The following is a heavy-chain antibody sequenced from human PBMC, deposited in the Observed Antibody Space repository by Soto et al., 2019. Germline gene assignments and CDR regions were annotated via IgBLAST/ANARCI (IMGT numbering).Heavy chain of an antibody. CDR1: GGSISSGGYY. D-gene: IGHD3-22*01. CDR2: IYYSGST. Sequence: SETLSLTCTVSGGSISSGGYYWSWIRQHPGKGLEWIGYIYYSGSTYYNPSLKSRVTISVDTSKNQFSLKLSSVTAADTAVYYCARVDHYYDSSGYYYFDYWGQGTLVTVSS. J-gene: IGHJ4*02. CDR3: ARVDHYYDSSGYYYFDY. V-gene: IGHV4-31*03.